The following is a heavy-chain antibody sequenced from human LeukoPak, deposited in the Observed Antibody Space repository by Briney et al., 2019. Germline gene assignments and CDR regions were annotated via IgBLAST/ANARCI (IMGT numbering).Heavy chain of an antibody. D-gene: IGHD6-13*01. CDR2: ISGSGGST. CDR3: AKSLTSYSSSWPDY. V-gene: IGHV3-23*01. Sequence: PGESLRLSCAASGFTFNNYAMSWVRQAPGKGLEWVSAISGSGGSTYYADSVKGRFTISRDYSKNTLYLQMNSLRAEDTAVYYCAKSLTSYSSSWPDYWGQGTLVTVSS. J-gene: IGHJ4*02. CDR1: GFTFNNYA.